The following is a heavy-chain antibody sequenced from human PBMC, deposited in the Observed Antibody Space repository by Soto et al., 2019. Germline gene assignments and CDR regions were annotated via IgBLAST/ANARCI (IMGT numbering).Heavy chain of an antibody. CDR2: ISAYNGNT. CDR1: GYTFTSYG. J-gene: IGHJ4*02. D-gene: IGHD3-10*01. Sequence: QVPLVQSGAEVKKPGASVKVSCKASGYTFTSYGISWVRQAPGQGLEWMGWISAYNGNTNYAQKLQGRVTMTTDTSTSTAYMELRSLRSDDTAVYYCARAPPAVRGVILSGIDYWGQGTLVTVSS. CDR3: ARAPPAVRGVILSGIDY. V-gene: IGHV1-18*01.